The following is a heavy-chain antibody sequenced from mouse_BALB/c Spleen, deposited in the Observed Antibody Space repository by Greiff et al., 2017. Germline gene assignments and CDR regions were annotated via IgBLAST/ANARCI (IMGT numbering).Heavy chain of an antibody. D-gene: IGHD1-2*01. CDR3: ATLLRRRFAY. V-gene: IGHV3-6*02. CDR2: ISYDGSN. Sequence: ESGPGLVKPSQSLSLTCSVTGYSITSGYYWNWIRQFPGNKLEWMGYISYDGSNNYNPSLKNRISITRDTSKNQFFLKLNSVTTEDTATYYCATLLRRRFAYWGQGTLVTVSA. CDR1: GYSITSGYY. J-gene: IGHJ3*01.